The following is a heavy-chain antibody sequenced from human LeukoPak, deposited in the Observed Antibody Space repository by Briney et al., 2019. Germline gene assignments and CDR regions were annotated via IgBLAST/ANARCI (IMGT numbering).Heavy chain of an antibody. CDR2: IYYSGST. V-gene: IGHV4-39*07. J-gene: IGHJ6*03. Sequence: SETLSLTCTVSGGSISSSSYYWGWIRQPPGKGLEWIGSIYYSGSTYYNPSLKSRVTISVDTSKKQFSLKLSSVTAADTAVYYCARVRGSSGSYEYYHYMDVWGKGTTVTISS. D-gene: IGHD1-26*01. CDR1: GGSISSSSYY. CDR3: ARVRGSSGSYEYYHYMDV.